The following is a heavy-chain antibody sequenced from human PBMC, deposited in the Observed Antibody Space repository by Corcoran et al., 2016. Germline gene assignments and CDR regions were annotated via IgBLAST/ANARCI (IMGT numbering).Heavy chain of an antibody. J-gene: IGHJ5*02. CDR1: GGTFSSYA. CDR2: IIPIFGTA. D-gene: IGHD2-2*02. CDR3: ARDRRYCSSTSCYTRYNWFDP. Sequence: QVQLVQSGAEVKKPGSSVKISCKASGGTFSSYAISWVRQAPGQGLEWMGGIIPIFGTANYAQKFQGRVTITADESTSTAYMELSSLRSEDTAAYYEARDRRYCSSTSCYTRYNWFDPCGQGTLVTLCS. V-gene: IGHV1-69*01.